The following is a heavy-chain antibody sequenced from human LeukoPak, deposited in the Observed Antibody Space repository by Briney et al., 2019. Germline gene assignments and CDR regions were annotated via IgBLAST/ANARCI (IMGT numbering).Heavy chain of an antibody. CDR2: IKQDGSEK. CDR1: GFTFSDYY. D-gene: IGHD6-19*01. J-gene: IGHJ5*02. V-gene: IGHV3-7*01. Sequence: GGSLRLSCAASGFTFSDYYMSWVRQAPGKGLEWVANIKQDGSEKYYVDSVKGRFTVSRDNANNSLYLQMNSLRAEDTAVYFCARDLWRGNNGWLSWFDPWGQGTLVTVSS. CDR3: ARDLWRGNNGWLSWFDP.